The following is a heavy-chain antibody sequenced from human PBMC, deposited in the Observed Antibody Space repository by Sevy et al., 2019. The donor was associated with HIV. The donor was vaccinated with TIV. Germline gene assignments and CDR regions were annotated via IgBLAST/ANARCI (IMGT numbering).Heavy chain of an antibody. CDR1: GGSISTGGDC. V-gene: IGHV4-30-2*01. D-gene: IGHD3-3*01. CDR3: SRTPGTLFGVVL. Sequence: SETLSLTCTVSGGSISTGGDCWSWIRQPPGKGLEWIGYIYHSGVTNYNPSLKTRVNISIDRSKKQFSLNLTSVTAADTAVYFCSRTPGTLFGVVLWGQGTLVSGSS. CDR2: IYHSGVT. J-gene: IGHJ4*02.